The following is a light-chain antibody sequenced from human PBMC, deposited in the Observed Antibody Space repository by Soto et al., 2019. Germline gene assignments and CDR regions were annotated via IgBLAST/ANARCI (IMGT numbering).Light chain of an antibody. V-gene: IGKV1-6*01. J-gene: IGKJ1*01. Sequence: AVQMTQSPSSLSASVGDRVTITCRASQDIRNCLGWYQQKPGKAPKLLIYGASSLQSGVPSRFAGSGSGTDFTLTISSLQPEDSASYFCLQDHNYFWTFGQGTKVDIK. CDR3: LQDHNYFWT. CDR2: GAS. CDR1: QDIRNC.